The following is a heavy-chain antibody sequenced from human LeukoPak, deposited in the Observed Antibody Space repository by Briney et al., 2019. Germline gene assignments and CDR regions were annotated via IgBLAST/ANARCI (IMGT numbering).Heavy chain of an antibody. J-gene: IGHJ5*02. Sequence: PSETLSLTCTVSGGSISSGGYYWSWIRQHPGKGLEWIGYIYYSGSTYYNPSLKSRVTISVDTSKNQFSLKLSSVTAADTAVYYCARDHCSSTSCYYPGVGENWFDPSGQGTLVTVFS. V-gene: IGHV4-31*03. CDR1: GGSISSGGYY. D-gene: IGHD2-2*01. CDR2: IYYSGST. CDR3: ARDHCSSTSCYYPGVGENWFDP.